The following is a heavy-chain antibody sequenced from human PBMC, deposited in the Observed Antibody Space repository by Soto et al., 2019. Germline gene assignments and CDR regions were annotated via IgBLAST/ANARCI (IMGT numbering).Heavy chain of an antibody. V-gene: IGHV1-69*02. Sequence: SVKVSCKASGGTFSSYTISWVRQAPGQGLEWMGRIIPILGIANYAQKFQGRVTITADKSTSTAYMELSSLRSEDTAVYYCARGGTMVRGAQPRYYYYYMDVWGKGTTVTVSS. CDR2: IIPILGIA. D-gene: IGHD3-10*01. CDR3: ARGGTMVRGAQPRYYYYYMDV. J-gene: IGHJ6*03. CDR1: GGTFSSYT.